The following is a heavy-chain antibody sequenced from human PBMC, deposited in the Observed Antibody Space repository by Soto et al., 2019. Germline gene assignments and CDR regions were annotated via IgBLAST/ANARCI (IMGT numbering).Heavy chain of an antibody. V-gene: IGHV3-30*03. D-gene: IGHD3-3*01. CDR3: ARDGLLDDFRSGGYWFDP. CDR1: GFTLSNIG. CDR2: ISAGGNTK. Sequence: QVQLVESGGGVVQPGTSLRLACAASGFTLSNIGMQWVRQAPGKGLEWVAVISAGGNTKYYADSVKGRFTISRDNSKNTLFLQMDSLRLEDTGVYYCARDGLLDDFRSGGYWFDPWGQGTQVTVSS. J-gene: IGHJ5*02.